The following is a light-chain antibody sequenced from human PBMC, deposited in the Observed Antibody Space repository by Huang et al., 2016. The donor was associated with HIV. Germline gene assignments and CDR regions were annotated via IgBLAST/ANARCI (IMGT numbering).Light chain of an antibody. CDR1: QSVSNY. CDR3: QQRSNLAEFT. Sequence: EIVLTQSPATLSLSPGERATLSCRASQSVSNYLAWYQQEPGQAPRLLIYDASNRATGIPARFSGSGSGTDFTLTISSLEPEDFAVYYCQQRSNLAEFTFGQGTRLEIK. J-gene: IGKJ5*01. CDR2: DAS. V-gene: IGKV3-11*01.